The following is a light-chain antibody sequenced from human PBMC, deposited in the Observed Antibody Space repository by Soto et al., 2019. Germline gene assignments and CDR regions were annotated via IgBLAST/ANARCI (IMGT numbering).Light chain of an antibody. J-gene: IGKJ4*01. CDR2: AAS. CDR1: QGISNY. Sequence: DNQMTQSASSLSAYVGDRVTITFRASQGISNYLAWYQQKPGKVPKLLIYAASTLQSGVPSRFSGSGSGTDFILTISSMQPYDAAICCAQRSNNAPPYGDLSFGGGTKVDIK. V-gene: IGKV1-27*01. CDR3: QRSNNAPPYGDLS.